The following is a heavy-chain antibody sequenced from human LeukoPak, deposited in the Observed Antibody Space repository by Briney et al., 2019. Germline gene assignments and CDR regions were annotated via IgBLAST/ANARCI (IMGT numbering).Heavy chain of an antibody. CDR3: ARSYSYGYYYYYGMDV. J-gene: IGHJ6*04. Sequence: SQTLSLTCTVSGGSISSGGCYWSWLRQHPGTGLEWVGYIYYSGSTYYNPSLKRRVTISVDTSKNQFSLKLSSVTAADTAVYYCARSYSYGYYYYYGMDVWGKGTTVTVSS. CDR2: IYYSGST. D-gene: IGHD5-18*01. CDR1: GGSISSGGCY. V-gene: IGHV4-31*03.